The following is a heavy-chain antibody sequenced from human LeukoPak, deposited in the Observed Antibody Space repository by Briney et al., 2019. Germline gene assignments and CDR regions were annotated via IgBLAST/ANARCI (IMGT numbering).Heavy chain of an antibody. J-gene: IGHJ6*03. Sequence: PSETLSLTCAVYGGPFSGYYWSWIRQPPGKGLEWIGEINHSGSTNYNPSLKSRVTMSVDTSKNQFSLKLSSVTAADTAVYYCARHWLEDGDYVYYYYYMDVWGKGTTVTVSS. CDR1: GGPFSGYY. CDR3: ARHWLEDGDYVYYYYYMDV. CDR2: INHSGST. D-gene: IGHD4-17*01. V-gene: IGHV4-34*01.